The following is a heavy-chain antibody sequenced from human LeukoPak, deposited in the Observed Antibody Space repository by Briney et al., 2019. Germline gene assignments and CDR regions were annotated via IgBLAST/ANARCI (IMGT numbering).Heavy chain of an antibody. V-gene: IGHV1-18*01. CDR1: GYTFNNNG. CDR3: ARDGQLGELFDY. CDR2: ISAYNGDT. D-gene: IGHD3-10*01. J-gene: IGHJ4*02. Sequence: RASVKVSCKASGYTFNNNGISWVRQAPGQGLEWMGWISAYNGDTNYAQKLQGRVTMTTDTSTNTAYMEVRSLRSDDTAVYYCARDGQLGELFDYWGQGTLVTVSS.